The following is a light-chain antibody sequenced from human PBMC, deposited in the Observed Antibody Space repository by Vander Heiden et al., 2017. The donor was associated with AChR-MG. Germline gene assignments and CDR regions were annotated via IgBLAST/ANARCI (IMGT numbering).Light chain of an antibody. Sequence: EIVMTQSPPPLSVSPGERATLPCRATESISRNLAWYQQKPGQAPRLLIHGASTRATGIPARFSGSGSGTEFTLTISSLQSEDFAVYYCQQYYDWRRTFGQGTKVEIK. CDR3: QQYYDWRRT. CDR1: ESISRN. J-gene: IGKJ1*01. CDR2: GAS. V-gene: IGKV3-15*01.